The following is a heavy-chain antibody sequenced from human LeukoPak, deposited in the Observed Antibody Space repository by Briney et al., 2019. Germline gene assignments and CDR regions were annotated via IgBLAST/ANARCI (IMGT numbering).Heavy chain of an antibody. CDR1: LGTFSSYT. CDR3: ARDPACSSTSCSTEYYYYYGMDV. CDR2: IIAILGIA. D-gene: IGHD2-2*02. V-gene: IGHV1-69*04. J-gene: IGHJ6*02. Sequence: SVKVSCKPSLGTFSSYTISWVRQAPGQGLEWMGRIIAILGIANYAQKFQGRVTITADKSTSTAYMELSSLRSEDTAVYYCARDPACSSTSCSTEYYYYYGMDVWGQGTTVTVSS.